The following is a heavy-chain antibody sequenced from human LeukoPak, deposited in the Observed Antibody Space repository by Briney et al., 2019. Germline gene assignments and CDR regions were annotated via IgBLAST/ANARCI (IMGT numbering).Heavy chain of an antibody. D-gene: IGHD3-3*01. V-gene: IGHV4-34*01. CDR3: ARDLRFLEWLPLFDY. CDR2: INHSGST. Sequence: PSETLSLTCAVYGGSFSGYHWSWIRQPPGKGLEWIGEINHSGSTNYNPSLKSRVTISVDTSKNQFSLKLSSVTAADTAVYYCARDLRFLEWLPLFDYWGQGTLVTVSS. CDR1: GGSFSGYH. J-gene: IGHJ4*02.